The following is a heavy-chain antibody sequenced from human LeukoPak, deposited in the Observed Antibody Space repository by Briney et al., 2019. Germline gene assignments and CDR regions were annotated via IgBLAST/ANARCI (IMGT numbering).Heavy chain of an antibody. J-gene: IGHJ3*02. V-gene: IGHV3-21*01. CDR1: GVTLRRYS. CDR2: ISISSSYI. CDR3: ERGALTRWFRELLGGTAFAI. Sequence: GGSLRLSCAPSGVTLRRYSMNWVCQAPGKGLEWVSSISISSSYIYYADSVKVRFTISRDNAKNSPYLQMFSLSAENTGVYFCERGALTRWFRELLGGTAFAIWGQGTMVSVS. D-gene: IGHD3-10*01.